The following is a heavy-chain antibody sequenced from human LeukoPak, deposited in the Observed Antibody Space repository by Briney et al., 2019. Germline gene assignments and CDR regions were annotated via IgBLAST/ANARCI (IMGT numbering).Heavy chain of an antibody. J-gene: IGHJ5*02. D-gene: IGHD2-15*01. CDR2: INPSGGST. Sequence: ASVKVSCKASGYTFTSYYMHWVRRAPGQGLEWMGIINPSGGSTSYAQKFQGRVTMTRDTSTSTVYMELSSLRSEDTAVYYCARDRRYCSGGSCYWFDPWGQGTLVTVSS. V-gene: IGHV1-46*01. CDR1: GYTFTSYY. CDR3: ARDRRYCSGGSCYWFDP.